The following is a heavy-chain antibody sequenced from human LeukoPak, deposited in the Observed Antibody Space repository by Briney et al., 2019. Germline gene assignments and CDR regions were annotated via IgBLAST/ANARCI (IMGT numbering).Heavy chain of an antibody. CDR2: IDPSDSYT. V-gene: IGHV5-10-1*01. Sequence: GASLQISCKGSGYIFTSYWISWVRQLPGKGLEWMGRIDPSDSYTNYSPSFQGHVTISADKSISTAYLQWSSLKASDTAMYYCARLPRIRYYYGMDVWGKGTTVTVSS. D-gene: IGHD2-15*01. CDR1: GYIFTSYW. CDR3: ARLPRIRYYYGMDV. J-gene: IGHJ6*04.